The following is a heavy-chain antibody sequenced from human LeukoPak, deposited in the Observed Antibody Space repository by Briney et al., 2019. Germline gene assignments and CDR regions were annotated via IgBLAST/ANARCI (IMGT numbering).Heavy chain of an antibody. Sequence: ASVKVSCKASGYTFTSYAMNWVRQAPGQGLEWMGWISAYNGNTNYAQKLQGRVTMTTDTSTSTAYMELRSLRSDDTAVYYCARDRYCSGGSCYWFDPWGQGTLVTVSS. CDR2: ISAYNGNT. J-gene: IGHJ5*02. CDR1: GYTFTSYA. V-gene: IGHV1-18*01. D-gene: IGHD2-15*01. CDR3: ARDRYCSGGSCYWFDP.